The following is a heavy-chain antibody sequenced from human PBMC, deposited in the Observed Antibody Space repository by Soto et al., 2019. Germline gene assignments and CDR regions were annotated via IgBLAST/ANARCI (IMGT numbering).Heavy chain of an antibody. Sequence: GGSLRLSCAASGFTFSSYSMNWVRQAPGKGLEWDSYISSSSSTIYYADSVKGRFTISRDNAKNSLYLQMNSLRAEDTAVYYCARDRGPIAAASPRPFDYWGQGTLVTVSS. D-gene: IGHD6-13*01. V-gene: IGHV3-48*01. J-gene: IGHJ4*02. CDR3: ARDRGPIAAASPRPFDY. CDR2: ISSSSSTI. CDR1: GFTFSSYS.